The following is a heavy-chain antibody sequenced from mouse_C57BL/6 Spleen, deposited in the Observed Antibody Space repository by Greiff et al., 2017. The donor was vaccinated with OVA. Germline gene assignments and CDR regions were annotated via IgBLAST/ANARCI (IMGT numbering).Heavy chain of an antibody. V-gene: IGHV5-6*01. CDR3: ARRGGSSYDYFDV. CDR2: ISSGGSYT. Sequence: EVHLVESGGDLVKPGGSLKLSCAASGFTFSSYGMSWVRQTPDKRLEWVATISSGGSYTYYPDSVKGRFTISRDNAKNTLYLQMSSLKSEDTAMYYCARRGGSSYDYFDVWGTGTTVTVSS. CDR1: GFTFSSYG. J-gene: IGHJ1*03. D-gene: IGHD1-1*01.